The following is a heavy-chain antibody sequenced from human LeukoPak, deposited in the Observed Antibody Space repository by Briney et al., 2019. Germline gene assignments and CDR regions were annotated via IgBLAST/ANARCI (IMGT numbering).Heavy chain of an antibody. CDR1: GFTFTDYY. V-gene: IGHV3-11*01. Sequence: GESLRLSCAVSGFTFTDYYMSWIRQAPGKGLEWISYISSSGSTIYYADSVKGRFTISRDNAKNSVYLQMNSLRAEDTAVYYCARSNSGWFDHWGQGTLVTVSS. CDR3: ARSNSGWFDH. D-gene: IGHD6-19*01. CDR2: ISSSGSTI. J-gene: IGHJ5*02.